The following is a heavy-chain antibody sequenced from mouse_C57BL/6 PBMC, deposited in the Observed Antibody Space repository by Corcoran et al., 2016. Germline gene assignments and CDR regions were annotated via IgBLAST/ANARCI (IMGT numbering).Heavy chain of an antibody. D-gene: IGHD2-2*01. CDR3: ARGVNYFDY. CDR2: IYPGSGNT. J-gene: IGHJ2*01. Sequence: QVQLKQSGAELVRPGASVKLSCKASGYTFTDYYINWVKQRPGQGLEWIARIYPGSGNTYYNEKFKGKATLTAEKSSSTAYMQLSSLTSEDSAVYFCARGVNYFDYWGQGTTLTVSS. CDR1: GYTFTDYY. V-gene: IGHV1-76*01.